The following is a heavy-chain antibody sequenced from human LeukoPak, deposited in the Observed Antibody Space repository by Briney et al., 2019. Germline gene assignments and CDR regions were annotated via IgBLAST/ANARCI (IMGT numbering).Heavy chain of an antibody. Sequence: GGSLRLSCAASGFTFSNYWMSWVRQAPGKGLEWVANIKQDGSEKYYVDSVKGRFTISRDNAKNSLYLQMNSLRAENTAVYYCARDGATFSGYDWYYYMDVWGKGTTVTVSS. V-gene: IGHV3-7*01. J-gene: IGHJ6*03. CDR1: GFTFSNYW. D-gene: IGHD5-12*01. CDR3: ARDGATFSGYDWYYYMDV. CDR2: IKQDGSEK.